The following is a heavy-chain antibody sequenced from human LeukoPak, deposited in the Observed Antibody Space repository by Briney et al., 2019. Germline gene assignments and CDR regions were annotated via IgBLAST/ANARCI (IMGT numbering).Heavy chain of an antibody. V-gene: IGHV4-61*03. CDR3: ARNTSSSPWFDP. CDR1: GGSVSSPDSY. Sequence: SSETLSLTCTVSGGSVSSPDSYWSWIRQPPGKGLEWIGSVYYIGTTTYNSSLETRVTISVDKSKNHFSLILTSVTAADTAIYFCARNTSSSPWFDPWGQGTLVTVSS. D-gene: IGHD6-6*01. CDR2: VYYIGTT. J-gene: IGHJ5*02.